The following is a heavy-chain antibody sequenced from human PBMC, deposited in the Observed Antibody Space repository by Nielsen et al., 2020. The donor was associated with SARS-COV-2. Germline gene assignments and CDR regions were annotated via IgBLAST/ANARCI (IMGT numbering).Heavy chain of an antibody. CDR2: ISYDGSNK. CDR1: GFTFSSYA. D-gene: IGHD5-12*01. CDR3: ARDSTGGYSGYGDY. Sequence: GESLKISCAASGFTFSSYAMHWVRQAPGKGLEWVAVISYDGSNKYYADSVKGRFTISRDNSKNTLYLQMNSLRAEDTAVYYCARDSTGGYSGYGDYWGQGTLVTVSS. J-gene: IGHJ4*02. V-gene: IGHV3-30-3*01.